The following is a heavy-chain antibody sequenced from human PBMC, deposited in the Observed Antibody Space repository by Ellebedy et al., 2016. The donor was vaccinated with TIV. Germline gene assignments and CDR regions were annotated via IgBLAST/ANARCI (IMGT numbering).Heavy chain of an antibody. D-gene: IGHD3-16*01. CDR1: GFTFSSYA. CDR2: ISYDGSNK. Sequence: GESLKISCAASGFTFSSYAMHWVRQAPGKGLEWVAVISYDGSNKYYADSVKGRFTISRDNSKNTLYLQMNSLRAEDTAVYYCARRGTGERARYLDLWGRGTLVTVSS. V-gene: IGHV3-30-3*01. J-gene: IGHJ2*01. CDR3: ARRGTGERARYLDL.